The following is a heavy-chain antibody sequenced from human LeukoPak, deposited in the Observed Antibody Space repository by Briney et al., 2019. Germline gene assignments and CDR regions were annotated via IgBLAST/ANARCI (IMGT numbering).Heavy chain of an antibody. CDR1: GGSISSSSYY. CDR3: ARSGERFGELGLDFDY. Sequence: SETLSLTCTVSGGSISSSSYYWGWIRQPPGKGLEWIGSIYYSGSTYYNPSLKSRVAISVDTSKNQFSLKLSSVTAADTAVYYCARSGERFGELGLDFDYWGQGTLVTVSS. D-gene: IGHD3-10*01. J-gene: IGHJ4*02. CDR2: IYYSGST. V-gene: IGHV4-39*01.